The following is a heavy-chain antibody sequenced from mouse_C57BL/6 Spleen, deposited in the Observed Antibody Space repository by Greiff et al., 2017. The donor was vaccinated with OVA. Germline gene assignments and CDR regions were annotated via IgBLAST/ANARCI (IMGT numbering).Heavy chain of an antibody. V-gene: IGHV1-81*01. Sequence: QVQLQQSGAELARPGASVKLSCKASGYTFTSYGISWVKQRTGQGLEWIGDIYPRSGNTYYNEKFKGKATLTADKSSSTAYMELRSLTSEDSAVYFCARWDSNPWFAYWGQGTLVTVSA. D-gene: IGHD2-5*01. CDR1: GYTFTSYG. CDR2: IYPRSGNT. CDR3: ARWDSNPWFAY. J-gene: IGHJ3*01.